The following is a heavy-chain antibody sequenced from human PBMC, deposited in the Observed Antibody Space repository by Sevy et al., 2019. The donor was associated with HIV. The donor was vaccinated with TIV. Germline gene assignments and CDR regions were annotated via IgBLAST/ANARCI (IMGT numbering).Heavy chain of an antibody. J-gene: IGHJ4*01. V-gene: IGHV4-61*01. CDR3: ARDSGNYPYYFDY. CDR2: IHYSGTT. Sequence: SETLSLTWTVSGGSISGGNYFWGWIRQSPGKGLEWIGYIHYSGTTNYNPSLKSRVTISVDTSKNQFSLKLRSVTAADTALYYCARDSGNYPYYFDYWGQGTLVTVSS. D-gene: IGHD1-26*01. CDR1: GGSISGGNYF.